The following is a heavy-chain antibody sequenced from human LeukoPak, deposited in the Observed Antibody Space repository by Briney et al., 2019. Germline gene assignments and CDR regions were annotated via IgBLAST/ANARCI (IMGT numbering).Heavy chain of an antibody. D-gene: IGHD5-18*01. CDR2: IFYSGST. CDR3: ARPGVGSGRYGAFDI. Sequence: PSETLSLTCTVSGGSISSCYWSWIRQPPGKGLEWIGYIFYSGSTNYNPSLESRVTMSVDTSKNQFSLKLRSVTAADTAVYYCARPGVGSGRYGAFDIWGQGTLVIVSS. V-gene: IGHV4-59*08. J-gene: IGHJ3*02. CDR1: GGSISSCY.